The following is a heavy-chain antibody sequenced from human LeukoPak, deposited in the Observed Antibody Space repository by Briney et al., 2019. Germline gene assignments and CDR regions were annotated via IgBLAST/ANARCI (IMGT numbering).Heavy chain of an antibody. Sequence: ASVKVSCKASGYTFIDYYIHWVRQAPGQGLEWVGWINPNSGGTNYAQNFQGRVTVTRDTSITTAYMELSRLRSDDTAVYYCARVGYDGSSLDYYYMDVWAKGTTVTVSS. CDR2: INPNSGGT. D-gene: IGHD6-6*01. V-gene: IGHV1-2*02. CDR3: ARVGYDGSSLDYYYMDV. CDR1: GYTFIDYY. J-gene: IGHJ6*03.